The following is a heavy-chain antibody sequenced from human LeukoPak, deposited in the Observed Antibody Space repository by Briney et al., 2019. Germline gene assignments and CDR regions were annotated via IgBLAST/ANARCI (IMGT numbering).Heavy chain of an antibody. CDR2: IYYSGST. V-gene: IGHV4-59*01. CDR3: ARGAVVPAAILYIDY. CDR1: GGSISSYY. J-gene: IGHJ4*02. D-gene: IGHD2-2*01. Sequence: PSETLSLTCTVSGGSISSYYWSWIRQPPGKGLEWIGYIYYSGSTNYNPSLKSRVTISVDTSKNQFSLKLSSVTAADTAVYYCARGAVVPAAILYIDYWGQGTLVTVSS.